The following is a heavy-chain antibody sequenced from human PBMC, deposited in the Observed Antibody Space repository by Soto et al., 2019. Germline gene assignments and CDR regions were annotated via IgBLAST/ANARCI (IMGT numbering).Heavy chain of an antibody. V-gene: IGHV3-23*01. CDR2: ISASGGFT. CDR3: AKRVGELLQIFGS. D-gene: IGHD3-10*01. CDR1: GFTFSSYA. J-gene: IGHJ4*02. Sequence: EVQLLESGGGLVQPGGSLRLSCAASGFTFSSYALSWVRRAPGKGLEWVSSISASGGFTYYADSVKGRFSITRDNSKSSMFLQMNSLRADDTAVYFCAKRVGELLQIFGSWGQGTLVTVS.